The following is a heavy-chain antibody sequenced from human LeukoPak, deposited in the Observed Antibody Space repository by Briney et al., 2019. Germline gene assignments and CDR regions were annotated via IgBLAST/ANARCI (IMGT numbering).Heavy chain of an antibody. CDR3: ARDPKRRDGYNYH. CDR2: INSDGSST. Sequence: GGSLRLSCAASGFTFSRYYMHWVRQAPGKGLVWVSRINSDGSSTTYADSVKGRFTISRDNAKNTLYMQMSSLKVEDTAVYYCARDPKRRDGYNYHWGQGTLVTVSS. CDR1: GFTFSRYY. V-gene: IGHV3-74*01. J-gene: IGHJ4*02. D-gene: IGHD5-24*01.